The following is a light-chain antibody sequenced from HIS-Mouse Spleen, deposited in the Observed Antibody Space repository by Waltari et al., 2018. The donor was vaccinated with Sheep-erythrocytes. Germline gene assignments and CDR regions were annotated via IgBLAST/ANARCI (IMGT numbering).Light chain of an antibody. J-gene: IGKJ4*01. Sequence: DIQMTQSPSSLSASVGDRLTIPCRASQSISSYLNWFQQKPGKAPKLLIYAASSLQRGVPSRFSGSGSGTDFTLTISSLQPEDFATYYCQQSYSTPPLTFGGGTKVEIK. CDR2: AAS. CDR1: QSISSY. V-gene: IGKV1-39*01. CDR3: QQSYSTPPLT.